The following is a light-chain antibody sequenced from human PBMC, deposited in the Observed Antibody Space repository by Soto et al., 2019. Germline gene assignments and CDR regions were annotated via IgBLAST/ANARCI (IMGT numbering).Light chain of an antibody. V-gene: IGKV1-27*01. Sequence: DIQMTQSPSSLSASVGDRVTITCRARQGISNYLAWYQQKPGKVPKLLIYAASTLQSGVPSRFSGSGSGTDFTLNISSRQPEDIATYYCQKYNSAPWTFGQGTKVEIK. J-gene: IGKJ1*01. CDR2: AAS. CDR3: QKYNSAPWT. CDR1: QGISNY.